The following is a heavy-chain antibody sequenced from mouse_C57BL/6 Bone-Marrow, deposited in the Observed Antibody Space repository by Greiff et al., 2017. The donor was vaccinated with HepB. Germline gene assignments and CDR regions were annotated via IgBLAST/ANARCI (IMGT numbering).Heavy chain of an antibody. J-gene: IGHJ4*01. CDR1: GFNIKDYY. Sequence: EVKLVESGAELVKPGASVKLSCTASGFNIKDYYMHWVKQRTEQGLEWIGRIDPEDGETKYAPKFQGKATITADTSSNTAYLQLSSLTSKDTAVYYCARDGYYAMDYWGQGTSVTVSS. V-gene: IGHV14-2*01. CDR2: IDPEDGET. D-gene: IGHD2-3*01. CDR3: ARDGYYAMDY.